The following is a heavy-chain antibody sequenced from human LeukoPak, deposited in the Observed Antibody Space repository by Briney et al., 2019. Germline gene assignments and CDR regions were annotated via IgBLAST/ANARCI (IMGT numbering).Heavy chain of an antibody. CDR2: ISYDGSNK. V-gene: IGHV3-30-3*01. J-gene: IGHJ4*02. Sequence: GGSLRLSCAASGFTFSSYAMHWVRQAPGKGLEWVAVISYDGSNKYYADSVKGRFTISRDNSKNTLYLQMNSLRAEDTAVYYCAKVRGHTIFGVVIPSYFDYWGQGTLVTVSS. CDR1: GFTFSSYA. D-gene: IGHD3-3*01. CDR3: AKVRGHTIFGVVIPSYFDY.